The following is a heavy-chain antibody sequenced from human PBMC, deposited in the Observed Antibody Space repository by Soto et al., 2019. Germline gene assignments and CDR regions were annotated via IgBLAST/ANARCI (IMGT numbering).Heavy chain of an antibody. Sequence: ASVKVSCKSSGYTFTSYAMHWVRQAPGQRLEWMGWINAGNGNTKYSQKFQGRVTITRDTSASTAYMELSSLRSEDTAVYYCARRLARGYSYGMLPWGQGALVTVSS. CDR1: GYTFTSYA. J-gene: IGHJ5*02. CDR3: ARRLARGYSYGMLP. V-gene: IGHV1-3*01. CDR2: INAGNGNT. D-gene: IGHD5-18*01.